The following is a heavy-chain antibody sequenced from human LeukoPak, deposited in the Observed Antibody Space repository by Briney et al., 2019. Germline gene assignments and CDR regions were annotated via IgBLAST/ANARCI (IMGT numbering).Heavy chain of an antibody. V-gene: IGHV3-48*03. CDR1: GFIFSNYE. J-gene: IGHJ4*02. CDR2: ISSSGSTI. Sequence: PGGSLRLSCAASGFIFSNYEMNWVRQAPGKGLEWISYISSSGSTIYYADSVKGRFSISRDNSKNTLYLQMNSLRAEDTAVYYCAKDLRSGYWRELDYWGQGTLVTVSS. CDR3: AKDLRSGYWRELDY. D-gene: IGHD3-3*01.